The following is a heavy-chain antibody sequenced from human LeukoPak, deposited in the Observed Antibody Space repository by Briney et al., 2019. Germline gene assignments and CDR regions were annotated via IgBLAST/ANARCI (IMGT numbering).Heavy chain of an antibody. CDR1: GFTFSSYE. CDR2: ISSSGSTI. V-gene: IGHV3-48*03. Sequence: PGGSLRLSCAASGFTFSSYEMNWVRQAPGKGLEWVSYISSSGSTIYYADSVKGRFTISRDNAKNSLYLQMNSLRAEDTAVYYCARTAAAGPKNWGEGTLVTVSS. J-gene: IGHJ4*02. D-gene: IGHD6-13*01. CDR3: ARTAAAGPKN.